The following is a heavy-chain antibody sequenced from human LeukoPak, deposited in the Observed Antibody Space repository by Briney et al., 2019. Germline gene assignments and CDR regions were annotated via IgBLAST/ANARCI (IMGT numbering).Heavy chain of an antibody. CDR2: ISHSGNT. Sequence: SETLSLTCTVSGGSISSNSYYWGWIRQPPGKGLKWIGSISHSGNTYYNPSLKSRVTISVDTSKNQFSLKLSSVTAADTAVYYCARGQARLSWFDPWGQGTLVTVSS. J-gene: IGHJ5*02. CDR1: GGSISSNSYY. V-gene: IGHV4-39*07. CDR3: ARGQARLSWFDP. D-gene: IGHD6-19*01.